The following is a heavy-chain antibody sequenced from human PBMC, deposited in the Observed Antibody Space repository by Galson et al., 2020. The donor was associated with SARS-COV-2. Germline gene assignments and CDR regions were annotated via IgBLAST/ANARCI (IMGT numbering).Heavy chain of an antibody. J-gene: IGHJ6*02. D-gene: IGHD2-21*01. CDR2: ISSGNSYI. CDR3: ARSGDKEGIDYYYGRDV. Sequence: GGSLRLSCAASGFTFSSYNMNWVRQAPGKGLECVSSISSGNSYIYYADSLKGRFTISRDNAKNSLYLQMNSLRAEDTAVYYCARSGDKEGIDYYYGRDVWGQGTTVTVSS. CDR1: GFTFSSYN. V-gene: IGHV3-21*01.